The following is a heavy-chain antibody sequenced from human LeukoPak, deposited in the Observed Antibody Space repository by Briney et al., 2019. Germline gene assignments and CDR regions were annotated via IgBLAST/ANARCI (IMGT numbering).Heavy chain of an antibody. Sequence: GESLKISCKGSGYSLSNDWIGWVRQVPGKGLEWMGIIYPGDSDTRYSPSFQGQVTISADKSISTAYLQWSSLGASDTAMYYCARRGCNGGSCYAYWGQGTLVTVSS. CDR3: ARRGCNGGSCYAY. J-gene: IGHJ4*02. D-gene: IGHD2-15*01. CDR2: IYPGDSDT. CDR1: GYSLSNDW. V-gene: IGHV5-51*01.